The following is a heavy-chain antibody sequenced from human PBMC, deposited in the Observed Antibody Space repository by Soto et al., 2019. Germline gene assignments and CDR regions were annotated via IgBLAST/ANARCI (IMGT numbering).Heavy chain of an antibody. Sequence: PSETLSLTCSVSGGSISSYYWCWIRQPPGKGLEWVGFISYIGSTNYNPSLKSRVTISVDTSKNQFSLKLSSVTAADTAVYFCARSLTGARNIAYWGQGTLVTVSS. J-gene: IGHJ4*02. CDR1: GGSISSYY. CDR3: ARSLTGARNIAY. CDR2: ISYIGST. V-gene: IGHV4-59*01. D-gene: IGHD1-20*01.